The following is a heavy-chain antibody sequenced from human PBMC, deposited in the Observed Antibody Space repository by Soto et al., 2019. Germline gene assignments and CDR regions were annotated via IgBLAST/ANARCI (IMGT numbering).Heavy chain of an antibody. J-gene: IGHJ6*02. CDR3: ARDYHQRLILYSYSPTYWDGMEA. D-gene: IGHD5-18*01. CDR1: GFTFSSYA. V-gene: IGHV3-30-3*01. Sequence: PAGSLSLSCAASGFTFSSYAMHWVRQAPGKGLEWVAVISYDGSNKYYADSVKGRFTISRDNSKSTLYLQMNSLRAEDTAVYYCARDYHQRLILYSYSPTYWDGMEAWGQGTTVTGYS. CDR2: ISYDGSNK.